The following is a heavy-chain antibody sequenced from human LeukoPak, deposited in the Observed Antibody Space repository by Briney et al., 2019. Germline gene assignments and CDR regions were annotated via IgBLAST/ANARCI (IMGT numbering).Heavy chain of an antibody. CDR2: ISAYNGNT. CDR1: GYTFTSYG. Sequence: ASVKVSCKASGYTFTSYGISWVRQAPGQGLEWMGWISAYNGNTNYAQKLQGRVTMTTDTSTSTAYMELRSLRSDDTAVYYCAREGGLGYCSSTSCSASGAFDIWGQGTMVTVSS. D-gene: IGHD2-2*01. V-gene: IGHV1-18*01. CDR3: AREGGLGYCSSTSCSASGAFDI. J-gene: IGHJ3*02.